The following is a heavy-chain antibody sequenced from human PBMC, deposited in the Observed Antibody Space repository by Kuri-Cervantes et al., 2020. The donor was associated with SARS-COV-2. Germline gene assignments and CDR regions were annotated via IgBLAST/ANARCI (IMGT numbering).Heavy chain of an antibody. D-gene: IGHD6-13*01. CDR2: IYPGDPDT. Sequence: KVTCKASGYSFTSYWTGLGRQMPGKGLEWMGIIYPGDPDTRYSPSCQGQVTITADKYISTAYLQWSSLKASDTAMYYCARQGQIAAAGTLWYDPWGQGTLVTVSS. CDR3: ARQGQIAAAGTLWYDP. V-gene: IGHV5-51*01. J-gene: IGHJ5*02. CDR1: GYSFTSYW.